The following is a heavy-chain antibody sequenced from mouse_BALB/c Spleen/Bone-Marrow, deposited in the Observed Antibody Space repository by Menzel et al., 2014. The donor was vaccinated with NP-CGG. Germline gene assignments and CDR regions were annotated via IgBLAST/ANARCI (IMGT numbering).Heavy chain of an antibody. CDR2: ISTYYGDA. J-gene: IGHJ4*01. CDR1: GYTFTDYA. CDR3: ARSGRYGAYYAMDY. D-gene: IGHD2-14*01. V-gene: IGHV1S137*01. Sequence: VQLQQSGAELVRPGVSVKISCKGSGYTFTDYAMHWVKQSHAKSLEWIGVISTYYGDASYNQKFKGKATMTVDKSSSTAYMELVRLTSEDSAIYYCARSGRYGAYYAMDYWGQGTLVTVSS.